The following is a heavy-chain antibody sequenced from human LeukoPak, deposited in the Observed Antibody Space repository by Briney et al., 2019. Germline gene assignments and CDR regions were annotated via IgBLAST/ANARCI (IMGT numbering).Heavy chain of an antibody. J-gene: IGHJ4*02. D-gene: IGHD6-13*01. V-gene: IGHV5-51*01. Sequence: GGSLKISCQGSGFSFSNNWVGWVRQMPGKGLEWMGVIYPGDSDTRYSPSFQGQVTISADKSINTAYLQWSSLKASDTAMYYCARQDGSSWYSDYWGQGTLVIVSS. CDR1: GFSFSNNW. CDR3: ARQDGSSWYSDY. CDR2: IYPGDSDT.